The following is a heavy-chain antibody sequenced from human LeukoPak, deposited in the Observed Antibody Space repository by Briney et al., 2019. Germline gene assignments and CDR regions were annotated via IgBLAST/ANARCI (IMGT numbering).Heavy chain of an antibody. J-gene: IGHJ5*02. CDR2: IYYNGDT. CDR3: VRGPYGASISNWFDP. CDR1: GDSITGYP. V-gene: IGHV4-59*01. D-gene: IGHD4/OR15-4a*01. Sequence: ASETLSLTCSVSGDSITGYPWSWIRQTPGKGLEWIGYIYYNGDTHYNPSLNSRLSISVDTPNNQFSLNLRSVTAADTAVYYCVRGPYGASISNWFDPWGQGLLVTVSS.